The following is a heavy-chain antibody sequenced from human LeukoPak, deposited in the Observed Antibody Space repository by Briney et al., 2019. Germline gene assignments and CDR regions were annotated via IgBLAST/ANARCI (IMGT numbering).Heavy chain of an antibody. V-gene: IGHV3-21*01. D-gene: IGHD1-26*01. CDR1: GFTFSSYS. Sequence: GGSLRLSCAASGFTFSSYSMNWVRQAPGKGLEWASSISSSSSYIYYADSVKGRFTISRDNAKNSLYLQMNSLRAEDTAVYYCARVVLSGSSWDYWGQGTLVTVSS. CDR3: ARVVLSGSSWDY. J-gene: IGHJ4*02. CDR2: ISSSSSYI.